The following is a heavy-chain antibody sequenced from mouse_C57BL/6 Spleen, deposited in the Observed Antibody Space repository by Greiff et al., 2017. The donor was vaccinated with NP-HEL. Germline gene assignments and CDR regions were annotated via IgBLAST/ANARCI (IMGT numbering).Heavy chain of an antibody. V-gene: IGHV7-3*01. CDR1: GFTFTDYY. Sequence: EVKLVVSGGGLVQPGGSLSLSCAASGFTFTDYYMSWVRQPPGKALEWLGFIRNKANGYTTEYSASVKGRFTISRDNSQSILYLQMNALRAEDSATYYCARPSMVLWYFDVWGTGTTVTVSS. CDR2: IRNKANGYTT. J-gene: IGHJ1*03. CDR3: ARPSMVLWYFDV. D-gene: IGHD1-1*02.